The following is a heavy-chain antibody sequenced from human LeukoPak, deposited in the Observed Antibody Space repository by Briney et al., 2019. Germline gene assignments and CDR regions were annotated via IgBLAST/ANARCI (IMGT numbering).Heavy chain of an antibody. CDR3: ARGEGSSWSHDY. J-gene: IGHJ4*02. V-gene: IGHV3-53*01. CDR2: IYTGDST. Sequence: PGGSLRLSCAASGFTFSSYSMHWVRQAPGKGLEWVSVIYTGDSTYYADSVKGRFTISRDNSKNTVYLQMKSLRAEDTAVYFCARGEGSSWSHDYGGRGTLVTVSS. CDR1: GFTFSSYS. D-gene: IGHD6-13*01.